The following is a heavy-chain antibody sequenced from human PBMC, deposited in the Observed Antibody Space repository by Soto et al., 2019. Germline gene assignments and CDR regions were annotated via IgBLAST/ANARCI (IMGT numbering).Heavy chain of an antibody. CDR1: GGSISSGGYY. Sequence: QVQLQESGPGLMKPSQTLSLTCTVSGGSISSGGYYWSWIRQHPGKGLEWIGYIYYSGSTYYNPSLKSRVTISVDTSKNQFSLKLSSVTAADTAVYYCARAVGVDRHYGMDVWGQGTTVTVSS. V-gene: IGHV4-31*03. D-gene: IGHD3-3*01. CDR2: IYYSGST. CDR3: ARAVGVDRHYGMDV. J-gene: IGHJ6*02.